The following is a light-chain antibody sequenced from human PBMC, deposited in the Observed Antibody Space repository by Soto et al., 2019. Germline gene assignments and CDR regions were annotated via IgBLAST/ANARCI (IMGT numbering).Light chain of an antibody. CDR3: QQYSNWPPGT. Sequence: EIVMRESPATXAXXRXXXXXXXXGASQSVRSNLAWYQQKPGQAPRLLIYGASTRATGIPARFSGSGSGTEFTLTISSLQSEDFAVYYCQQYSNWPPGTFGQGTKVDI. J-gene: IGKJ1*01. CDR1: QSVRSN. V-gene: IGKV3-15*01. CDR2: GAS.